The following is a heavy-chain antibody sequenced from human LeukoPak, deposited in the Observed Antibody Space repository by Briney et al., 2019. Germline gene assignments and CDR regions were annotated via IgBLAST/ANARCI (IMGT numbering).Heavy chain of an antibody. J-gene: IGHJ4*02. Sequence: GESLKISCKTSGYSFTSCWITWVRQMPEKGLEWMGRIDPSDSYTNYSPSFQGHVTISADKSISTAYLQWSSLKASDTAMYYCARLWGSLYYFDSWGRGTLITVSS. V-gene: IGHV5-10-1*01. CDR3: ARLWGSLYYFDS. D-gene: IGHD3-16*01. CDR2: IDPSDSYT. CDR1: GYSFTSCW.